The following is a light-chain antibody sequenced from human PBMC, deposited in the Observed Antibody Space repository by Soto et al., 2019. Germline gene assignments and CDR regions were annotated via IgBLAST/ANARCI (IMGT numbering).Light chain of an antibody. CDR1: QSISTW. CDR3: QQYNNYWT. V-gene: IGKV1-5*03. Sequence: DIQMTQSPSTLSASVGDRVTITCRASQSISTWLAWYQQKPGKAPKLLISKASKLESGDPSRFSGSGSGTQFTLTISSLQPDDFATYYCQQYNNYWTFGQGTKVEIK. CDR2: KAS. J-gene: IGKJ1*01.